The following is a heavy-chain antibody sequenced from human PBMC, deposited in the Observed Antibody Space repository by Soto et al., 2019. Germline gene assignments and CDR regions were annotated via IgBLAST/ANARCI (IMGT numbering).Heavy chain of an antibody. J-gene: IGHJ4*02. CDR2: INVGNGNT. Sequence: ASVKVSCKASGYTFTGYTIHWVRQAPGQRLEWVGWINVGNGNTKSSQNFQGRVTITRDTSASTAYMELASLSSEDTAVYYCARLQQNFDYWGQGTLVTSPQ. CDR1: GYTFTGYT. D-gene: IGHD6-13*01. V-gene: IGHV1-3*01. CDR3: ARLQQNFDY.